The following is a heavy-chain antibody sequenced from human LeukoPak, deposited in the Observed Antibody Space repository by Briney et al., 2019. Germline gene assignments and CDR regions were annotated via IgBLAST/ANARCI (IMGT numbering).Heavy chain of an antibody. CDR2: INPNSGGT. CDR1: GYTFTGYY. D-gene: IGHD5-24*01. J-gene: IGHJ4*02. Sequence: EASVKVSCKASGYTFTGYYIHWVRQAPGQGLEWMGWINPNSGGTKYAQKFQGRVTMTRDTSISTAYMDLSDLRSDDTAVYYCARGRNIEMTTMSGGSDYWGQGTLVTVSS. CDR3: ARGRNIEMTTMSGGSDY. V-gene: IGHV1-2*02.